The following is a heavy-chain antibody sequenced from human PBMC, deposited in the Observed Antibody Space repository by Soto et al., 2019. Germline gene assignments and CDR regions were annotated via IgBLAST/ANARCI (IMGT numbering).Heavy chain of an antibody. J-gene: IGHJ6*02. CDR1: GGSISSSYW. Sequence: SETLSLTCAVSGGSISSSYWWSWVRQPPGKGLEWIGEIYHSGSTNYNPSLKSRVTISVDKSKNQFSLKLSSVTAADTALYYCAKGRSYYYYYGVDVWGQGTTVTVSS. CDR3: AKGRSYYYYYGVDV. V-gene: IGHV4-4*02. CDR2: IYHSGST.